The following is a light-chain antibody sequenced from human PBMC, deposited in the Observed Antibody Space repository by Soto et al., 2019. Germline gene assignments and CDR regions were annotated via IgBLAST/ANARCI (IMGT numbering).Light chain of an antibody. CDR2: EVS. V-gene: IGLV2-14*01. CDR1: SSDVGGYNY. CDR3: SSHTSSRTLPFV. J-gene: IGLJ1*01. Sequence: QSVLTQPACVSGSPGQSITISCTGTSSDVGGYNYVSWYQQHPGKAPKLMIYEVSNRPSGVSNRFSGSKSGNTASLTISGLQAEDEADYYCSSHTSSRTLPFVFGTGPNVTVL.